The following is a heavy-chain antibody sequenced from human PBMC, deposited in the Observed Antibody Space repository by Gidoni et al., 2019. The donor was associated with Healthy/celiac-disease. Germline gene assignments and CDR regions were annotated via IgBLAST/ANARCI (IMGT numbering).Heavy chain of an antibody. V-gene: IGHV3-21*01. CDR1: GCTFSSYS. Sequence: EVQLVESGGGPVKPGGSLRLARAASGCTFSSYSMNWVRQAPGQGLEVVSSISSSSSYIYYADSVKGRFTISRDNAKNSLYLPMNSLRAEDTAVYYCARDRIVGAPLDYWGQGTLVTVSS. CDR3: ARDRIVGAPLDY. CDR2: ISSSSSYI. D-gene: IGHD1-26*01. J-gene: IGHJ4*02.